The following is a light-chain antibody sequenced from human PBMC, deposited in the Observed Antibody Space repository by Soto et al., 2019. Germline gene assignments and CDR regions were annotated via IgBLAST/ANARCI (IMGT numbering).Light chain of an antibody. J-gene: IGKJ2*01. V-gene: IGKV1-33*01. CDR2: EAS. CDR1: QSISKD. CDR3: QQYYYLPYT. Sequence: DIQMTQSPSSLSASVGDRVTITCQASQSISKDVNWYQQKPGKAPKLLMYEASNLETGVPSRLRGSKSQTYFTFTISSLQPEDILTYYCQQYYYLPYTFGQGTKLQI.